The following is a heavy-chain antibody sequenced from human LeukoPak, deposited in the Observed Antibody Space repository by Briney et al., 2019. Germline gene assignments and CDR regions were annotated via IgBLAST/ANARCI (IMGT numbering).Heavy chain of an antibody. V-gene: IGHV1-46*01. CDR1: GYTFTSYY. D-gene: IGHD3-3*01. CDR2: INPSGGST. J-gene: IGHJ6*03. Sequence: ASVKVSCKASGYTFTSYYMHWVRQAPGQGLEWMGIINPSGGSTSYAQKFQGRVTMTRDMSTSTVYMELSSLRSEDTAVYYCARDSGGEWLTNYYYYMDVWGKGTTVTVSS. CDR3: ARDSGGEWLTNYYYYMDV.